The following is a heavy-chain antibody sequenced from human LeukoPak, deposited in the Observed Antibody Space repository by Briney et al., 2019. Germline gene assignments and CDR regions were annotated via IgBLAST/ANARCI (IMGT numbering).Heavy chain of an antibody. CDR1: GFTFDDYA. CDR3: AKAPGSGYFDH. D-gene: IGHD1-26*01. Sequence: GGSLRLSCAASGFTFDDYAMHWVRPAPGKGLEWVSGISWNSGSIRYADSVKGRFTIARDNAKNSLYLQMNSLRAEDTALYYCAKAPGSGYFDHWGQGTLVTVSS. CDR2: ISWNSGSI. J-gene: IGHJ4*02. V-gene: IGHV3-9*01.